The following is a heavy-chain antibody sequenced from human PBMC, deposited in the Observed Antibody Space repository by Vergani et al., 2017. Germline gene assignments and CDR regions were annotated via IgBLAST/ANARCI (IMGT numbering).Heavy chain of an antibody. CDR1: GYTFTNYP. CDR3: ARGRQWRLTEYLYGMDV. Sequence: QVQLLQSGSELKKPGASVRISCEASGYTFTNYPLIWVRQAPGQGLEFMAWINTNSGNPTYAPGFTGRFVFSLDTSVSTAYLQISGLKAEDSAVYYCARGRQWRLTEYLYGMDVWGQGTTVTVSS. D-gene: IGHD6-19*01. V-gene: IGHV7-4-1*02. J-gene: IGHJ6*02. CDR2: INTNSGNP.